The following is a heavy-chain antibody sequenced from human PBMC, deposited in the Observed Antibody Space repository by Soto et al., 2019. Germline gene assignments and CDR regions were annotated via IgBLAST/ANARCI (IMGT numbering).Heavy chain of an antibody. CDR2: INHSGST. J-gene: IGHJ6*02. Sequence: SETLSLTCAVYGGSFSGYYWSWIRQPPGKGLEWIGEINHSGSTNYNPSLKSRVTISVDTSKNQFSLKLSSVTAADTAVYYCARGRITIFGVAAGMDVWGQGTTVTVSS. D-gene: IGHD3-3*01. CDR1: GGSFSGYY. CDR3: ARGRITIFGVAAGMDV. V-gene: IGHV4-34*01.